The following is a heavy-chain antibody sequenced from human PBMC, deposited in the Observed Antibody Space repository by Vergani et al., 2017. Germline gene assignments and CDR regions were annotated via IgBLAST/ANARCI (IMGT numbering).Heavy chain of an antibody. D-gene: IGHD6-6*01. CDR3: ARDPKSSSSTFDY. V-gene: IGHV3-53*01. Sequence: EVQLVESGGGLIQPGGSLRLSCAASGFTVSSNYMSWVRQAPGKGLEWVSVIYSGGSTYYADSVKGRFTISRDNSKNTLYLQMNSLRAEDTAVYYCARDPKSSSSTFDYWGQGTLVTVSS. CDR1: GFTVSSNY. CDR2: IYSGGST. J-gene: IGHJ4*02.